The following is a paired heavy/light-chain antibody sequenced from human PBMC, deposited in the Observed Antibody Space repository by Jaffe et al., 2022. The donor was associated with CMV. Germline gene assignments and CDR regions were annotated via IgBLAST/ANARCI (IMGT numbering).Heavy chain of an antibody. D-gene: IGHD6-13*01. Sequence: QVTLKESGPVLVKPTETLTLTCTVSGFSLTNARMGVSWIRQPPGKALEWLAHSFSNDKQSYRTSLKTRVTVSKDTSKSQVVLTMTNMDPVDTATYYCARMLAPPGYYYYYIDVWGTGTTVTVSS. CDR1: GFSLTNARMG. CDR3: ARMLAPPGYYYYYIDV. J-gene: IGHJ6*03. CDR2: SFSNDKQ. V-gene: IGHV2-26*01.
Light chain of an antibody. J-gene: IGKJ1*01. CDR2: HAS. V-gene: IGKV3-20*01. CDR3: QQRET. CDR1: QSVSSTY. Sequence: EIVLTQSPGTLSLSPGERATLSCRASQSVSSTYLAWYQQKPGQAPRLVIYHASSRATGIPDRFSGGGSGTDFTLNINRLEPEDFAMYYCQQRETFGQGTKVEIK.